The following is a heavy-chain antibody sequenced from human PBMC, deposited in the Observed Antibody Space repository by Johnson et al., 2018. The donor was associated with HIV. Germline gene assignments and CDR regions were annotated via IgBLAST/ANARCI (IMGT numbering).Heavy chain of an antibody. V-gene: IGHV3-33*06. CDR2: IWYDGNKK. D-gene: IGHD2-2*01. CDR3: AKAGCSTSCYDHDAFDI. CDR1: GFTFSSYG. Sequence: QVQLVESGGGVVRPGRSLRLSCAASGFTFSSYGMHWVRQAPGKGLEWVGVIWYDGNKKYCADSVKGRFTISRDNSKNTLYLQMNSLRAEDTAVYYCAKAGCSTSCYDHDAFDIWGQGTMVTVSS. J-gene: IGHJ3*02.